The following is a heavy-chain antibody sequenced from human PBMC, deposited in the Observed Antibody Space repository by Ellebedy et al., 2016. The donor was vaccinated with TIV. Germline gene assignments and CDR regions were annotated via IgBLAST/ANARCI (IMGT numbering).Heavy chain of an antibody. CDR2: INHSGST. Sequence: SETLSLTXAVYGGSFSGYYWSWIRQPPGKGLEWIGEINHSGSTNYNPSLKSRVTISVDTSKNQFSLKLSSVTAADTAVYYCAREYSSGWLGYWGQGTLVTVSS. D-gene: IGHD6-19*01. V-gene: IGHV4-34*01. J-gene: IGHJ4*02. CDR1: GGSFSGYY. CDR3: AREYSSGWLGY.